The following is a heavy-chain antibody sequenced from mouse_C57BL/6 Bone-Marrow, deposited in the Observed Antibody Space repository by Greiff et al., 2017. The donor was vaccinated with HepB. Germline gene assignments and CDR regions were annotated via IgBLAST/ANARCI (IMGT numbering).Heavy chain of an antibody. J-gene: IGHJ4*01. CDR3: ARRYYYGYYAMDY. Sequence: QVQLQQSGAELARPGASVKLSCTASGYTFTSYGISWVKQRTGQGLGWIGEIYPRSGNTYYNEKFKGKATLTADKSASTAYMELRRLTSEDSAVYFCARRYYYGYYAMDYWGQGTSVTVSS. V-gene: IGHV1-81*01. CDR2: IYPRSGNT. D-gene: IGHD1-1*01. CDR1: GYTFTSYG.